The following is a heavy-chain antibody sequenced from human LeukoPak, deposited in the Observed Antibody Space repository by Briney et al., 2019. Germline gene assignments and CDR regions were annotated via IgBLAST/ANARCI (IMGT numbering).Heavy chain of an antibody. CDR2: IYYSGST. J-gene: IGHJ4*02. D-gene: IGHD6-25*01. V-gene: IGHV4-59*01. CDR3: ARVRGHRSGEVDY. CDR1: GGSISSYY. Sequence: SETLSLTCTVSGGSISSYYWSWIRQPPGKGLEWIGYIYYSGSTNYNPSLKSRVTISVDTSKNQFSLKLSSVTAADTAVYYCARVRGHRSGEVDYWGQGTLVTVSS.